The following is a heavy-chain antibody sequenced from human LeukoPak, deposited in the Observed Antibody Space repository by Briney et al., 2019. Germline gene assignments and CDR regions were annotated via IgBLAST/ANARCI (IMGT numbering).Heavy chain of an antibody. V-gene: IGHV3-30*04. D-gene: IGHD3-22*01. CDR2: ISYDGSNK. J-gene: IGHJ3*02. CDR1: GFTFSSYA. Sequence: GGSLTLSCAASGFTFSSYAMHWVRHAPGKGLEWVAVISYDGSNKYYADSVKGRFTISRDNSKHTLYLQMNSLRAEDTAVYYCARDQRPTYYYDSSGYGGDAFDIWGQGTMATVSS. CDR3: ARDQRPTYYYDSSGYGGDAFDI.